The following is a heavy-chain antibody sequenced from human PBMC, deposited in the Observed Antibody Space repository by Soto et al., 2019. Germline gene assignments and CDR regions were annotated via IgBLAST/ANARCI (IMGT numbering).Heavy chain of an antibody. D-gene: IGHD3-22*01. CDR1: GYTFTSYG. Sequence: ASVKVSCKASGYTFTSYGISWVRQAPGQGLEWMGWISAYNGNTNYAQKLQGRVTMTTDTSTSTAYMELRSLRSDDTAVYYCARVHDSSGYSPEDAFDIWGQGTTVTVSS. J-gene: IGHJ3*02. CDR2: ISAYNGNT. CDR3: ARVHDSSGYSPEDAFDI. V-gene: IGHV1-18*01.